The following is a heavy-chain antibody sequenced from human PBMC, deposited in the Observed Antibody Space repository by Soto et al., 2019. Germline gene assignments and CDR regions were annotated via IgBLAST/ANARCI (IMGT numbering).Heavy chain of an antibody. D-gene: IGHD3-16*02. CDR1: DGSIRNSSCY. Sequence: SETLTLTCTVSDGSIRNSSCYCGWIRQPPGKGLEWIGSLYYSERTYHNTSLKSRVTISVDTSKNQFSLTLSSGTAADTAVYYCAIVIGGMAFDIWGQGTTGT. CDR3: AIVIGGMAFDI. J-gene: IGHJ3*02. V-gene: IGHV4-39*01. CDR2: LYYSERT.